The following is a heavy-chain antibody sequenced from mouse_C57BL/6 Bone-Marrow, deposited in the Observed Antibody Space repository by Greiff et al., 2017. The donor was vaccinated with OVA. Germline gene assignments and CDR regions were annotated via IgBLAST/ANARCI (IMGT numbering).Heavy chain of an antibody. CDR1: GFTFSSYA. V-gene: IGHV5-4*01. D-gene: IGHD1-1*01. CDR2: ISDGGSYT. CDR3: AREGYGSRDAMDY. J-gene: IGHJ4*01. Sequence: EVQLAESGGDLLKPGGSLKLSCAASGFTFSSYAMSWVRQTPETRLEWVATISDGGSYTYYPDNVKGRFTISRDNAKNNLYLQMSHLKSEDTAMYYCAREGYGSRDAMDYWGQGTSVTVSS.